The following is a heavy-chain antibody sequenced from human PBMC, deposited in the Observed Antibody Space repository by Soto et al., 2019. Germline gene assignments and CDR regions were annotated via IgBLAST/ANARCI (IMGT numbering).Heavy chain of an antibody. Sequence: SVKVSCKASGGTFSSYAISWVRQAPGQGLEWMGGIIPIFGTANYAQKFQGRVTITADESTSTAYMELSSLRSEDTAVYYCVNVAVAGNYFDYWGQGTLVTVSS. D-gene: IGHD6-19*01. CDR3: VNVAVAGNYFDY. CDR2: IIPIFGTA. V-gene: IGHV1-69*13. J-gene: IGHJ4*02. CDR1: GGTFSSYA.